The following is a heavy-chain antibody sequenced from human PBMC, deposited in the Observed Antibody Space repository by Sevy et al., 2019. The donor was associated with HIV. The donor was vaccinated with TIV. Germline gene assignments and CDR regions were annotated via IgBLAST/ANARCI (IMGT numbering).Heavy chain of an antibody. D-gene: IGHD3-22*01. CDR2: IKRKTDGETT. J-gene: IGHJ4*02. Sequence: GGSLRLSCAASGFTFTNAWMNWVRQTPGKGLEWVGRIKRKTDGETTDYAAPVKGSFTILRDDSKNTLYLQMNSLKTEDTAVYYCTTTYYYDSRGYYGIDYWGQGALVTVSS. V-gene: IGHV3-15*01. CDR1: GFTFTNAW. CDR3: TTTYYYDSRGYYGIDY.